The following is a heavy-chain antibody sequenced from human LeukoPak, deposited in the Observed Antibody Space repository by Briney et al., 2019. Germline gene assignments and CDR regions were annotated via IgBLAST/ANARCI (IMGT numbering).Heavy chain of an antibody. J-gene: IGHJ5*02. CDR1: GYTFTGYY. Sequence: ASVKVSCKASGYTFTGYYMHWVRQAPGQGLEWMGWINPNSGGTNYAQKFQGWVTMTRDTSISTAYMELSRPRSDDTAVYYCARSPRKSQSGYYSNWFDPWGQGTLVTVSS. V-gene: IGHV1-2*04. D-gene: IGHD3-22*01. CDR3: ARSPRKSQSGYYSNWFDP. CDR2: INPNSGGT.